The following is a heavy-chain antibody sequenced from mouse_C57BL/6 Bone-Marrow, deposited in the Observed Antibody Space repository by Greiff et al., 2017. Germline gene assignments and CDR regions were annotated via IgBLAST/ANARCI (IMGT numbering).Heavy chain of an antibody. CDR2: ISDGGSYT. J-gene: IGHJ1*03. D-gene: IGHD1-1*01. CDR3: AREGDYCSSYVWYFDV. V-gene: IGHV5-4*01. Sequence: EVMLVESGGGLVKPGGSLKLSCAASGFTFSSYAMSWVRQTPEKRLEWVATISDGGSYTYYPDNVKGRFTISRDNAKNNLYLQMSHLKSEDTAMYYCAREGDYCSSYVWYFDVWGTGTTVTVSS. CDR1: GFTFSSYA.